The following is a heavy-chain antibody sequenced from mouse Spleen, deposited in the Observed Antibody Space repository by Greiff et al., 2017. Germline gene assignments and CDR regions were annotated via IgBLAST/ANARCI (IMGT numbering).Heavy chain of an antibody. Sequence: EVKLVESGGGLVKPGGSLKLSCAASGFTFSSYGMSWVRQTPEKRLEWVATISGGGSYTYYPDSVKGRFTISRDNAKNNLYLQMSSLRSEDTALYYCARHNYGSSTWFAYWGQGTLVTVSA. V-gene: IGHV5-9-2*01. CDR2: ISGGGSYT. D-gene: IGHD1-1*01. J-gene: IGHJ3*01. CDR3: ARHNYGSSTWFAY. CDR1: GFTFSSYG.